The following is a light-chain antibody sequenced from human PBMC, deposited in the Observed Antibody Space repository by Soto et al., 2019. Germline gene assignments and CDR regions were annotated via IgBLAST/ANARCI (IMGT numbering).Light chain of an antibody. Sequence: EIQMTQSPSTLSASVGDRVTITCRASQNINTWVAWYQQKPGHAPKLLMYHASSLESGVASRFSGGGSGTEFTLSISSLQADDFATYFCQQYQSFSTFAGGTKVEVK. CDR1: QNINTW. J-gene: IGKJ4*02. CDR2: HAS. CDR3: QQYQSFST. V-gene: IGKV1-5*01.